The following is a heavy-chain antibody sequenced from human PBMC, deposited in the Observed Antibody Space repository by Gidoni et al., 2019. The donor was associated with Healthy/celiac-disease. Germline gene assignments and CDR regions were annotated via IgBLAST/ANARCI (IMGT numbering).Heavy chain of an antibody. Sequence: QVQLVQSGAEVQKPGSSVKVSCKASGGTFSSSAISWVRPAPGQGLEWMGGIIPIFGTANYAQKFQGRVTITADESTSTAYMELSSLRSEDTAVYYCASTPHYYGSGSYIYYFDYWGQGTLVTDSS. V-gene: IGHV1-69*01. D-gene: IGHD3-10*01. CDR1: GGTFSSSA. J-gene: IGHJ4*02. CDR3: ASTPHYYGSGSYIYYFDY. CDR2: IIPIFGTA.